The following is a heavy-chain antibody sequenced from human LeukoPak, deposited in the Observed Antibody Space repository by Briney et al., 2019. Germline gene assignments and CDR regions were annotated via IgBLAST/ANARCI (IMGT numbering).Heavy chain of an antibody. J-gene: IGHJ6*03. CDR2: FDPEDGET. D-gene: IGHD4-11*01. Sequence: ASVKVSCKVSGYTLTELSMHWVRQAPGKGLEWMGGFDPEDGETIYAQKFQGRVTMTEDTSTDTAYMELSSLRSEDTAVYYCARDRLDNYPYCYYYMDVWGKGTTVTVSS. CDR3: ARDRLDNYPYCYYYMDV. V-gene: IGHV1-24*01. CDR1: GYTLTELS.